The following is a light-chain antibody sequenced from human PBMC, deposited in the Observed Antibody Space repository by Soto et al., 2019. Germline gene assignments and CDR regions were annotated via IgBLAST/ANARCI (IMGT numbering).Light chain of an antibody. V-gene: IGKV3-15*01. Sequence: IQMTQSPDTRSVSPRQRATLSCRASQTLYSNVAWYPQRPGQAPRRRIYRASARATGIPARISGSGSGTEFTLTIGSLQSEDSAVYYCQQYQNLWTFGQGTKVDI. CDR3: QQYQNLWT. CDR2: RAS. J-gene: IGKJ1*01. CDR1: QTLYSN.